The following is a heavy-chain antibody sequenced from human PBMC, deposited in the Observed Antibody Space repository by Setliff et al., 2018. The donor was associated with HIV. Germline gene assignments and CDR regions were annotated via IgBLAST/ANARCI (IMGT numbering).Heavy chain of an antibody. CDR1: GGSISRVGYY. CDR2: ITYSGST. CDR3: ARVGSVIQVTLFGMDV. V-gene: IGHV4-31*03. Sequence: LSLTCSVSGGSISRVGYYWSWIRQHPGKGLEWIGYITYSGSTYYNPSLMSRVSISPDTSKSQFSLKLTSVTAADTAVYYCARVGSVIQVTLFGMDVWGQGTTVTVSS. D-gene: IGHD5-18*01. J-gene: IGHJ6*02.